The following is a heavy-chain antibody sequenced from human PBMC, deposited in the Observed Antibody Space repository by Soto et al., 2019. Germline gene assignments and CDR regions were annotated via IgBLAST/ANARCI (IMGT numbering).Heavy chain of an antibody. J-gene: IGHJ5*02. V-gene: IGHV2-5*02. CDR2: IYWDDDK. D-gene: IGHD5-18*01. Sequence: QITLKESGPTLVKPTQTLTLTCTFSGFSLSTSGVGVGWIRQPPGKALEWLALIYWDDDKRYSPSLKSRLTITNDTSTNQVVLTMTNMDPVDTDTDYCAVETAMTMRRYNWFDPWGQGTLVTVSS. CDR3: AVETAMTMRRYNWFDP. CDR1: GFSLSTSGVG.